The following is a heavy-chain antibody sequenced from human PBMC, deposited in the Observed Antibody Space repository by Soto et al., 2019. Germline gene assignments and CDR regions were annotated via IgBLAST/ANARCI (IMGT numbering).Heavy chain of an antibody. CDR2: IYPGDAAT. D-gene: IGHD5-18*01. J-gene: IGHJ4*02. CDR3: VSVYSYANY. CDR1: GPKFTSYL. Sequence: PXESMNVCRQCSGPKFTSYLIGLVLELPGKGLEWMGIIYPGDAATRYSPSFQGRVTISADKSISTAYLQWSSLKASDTAMYYCVSVYSYANYWGQGTLVTVSS. V-gene: IGHV5-51*01.